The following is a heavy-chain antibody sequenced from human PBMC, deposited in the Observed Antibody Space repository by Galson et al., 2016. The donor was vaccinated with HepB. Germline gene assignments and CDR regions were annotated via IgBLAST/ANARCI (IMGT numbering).Heavy chain of an antibody. Sequence: SLRLSCAASGFDFRSYWMHWVRQGPGKGLVWVSRISYDGTRTNHADSVQGRFPISRDNAKNTLYLQMNSLRPEDTPVYYCTRDFPGSHDASDFWGQGTMVTVSS. CDR3: TRDFPGSHDASDF. V-gene: IGHV3-74*01. CDR2: ISYDGTRT. CDR1: GFDFRSYW. D-gene: IGHD3-10*01. J-gene: IGHJ3*01.